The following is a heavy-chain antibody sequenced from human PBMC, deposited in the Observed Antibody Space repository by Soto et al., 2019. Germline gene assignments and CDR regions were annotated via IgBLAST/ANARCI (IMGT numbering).Heavy chain of an antibody. CDR1: VFTFSSYW. Sequence: GGSLRLSCASSVFTFSSYWMHCVRQSPGKGLVWVSRINSDGSSTSYADSVKGRFTISRDNAKNTLYLQMNSLRAEDTAVYYCARAAIRYYYYGMDVWGQGTTVTVSS. CDR3: ARAAIRYYYYGMDV. J-gene: IGHJ6*01. V-gene: IGHV3-74*01. D-gene: IGHD5-18*01. CDR2: INSDGSST.